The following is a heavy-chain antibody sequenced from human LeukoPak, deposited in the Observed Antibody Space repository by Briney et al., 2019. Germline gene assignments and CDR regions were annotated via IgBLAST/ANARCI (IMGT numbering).Heavy chain of an antibody. CDR2: IIPIFGTA. J-gene: IGHJ3*02. V-gene: IGHV1-69*13. Sequence: ASVKVSCKASGGTFSRCAISWVRQAPGQGLEWMGGIIPIFGTANYAQKFQGRVTITADESTSTAYMELSSLRSEDTAVYYCARDTHDYGAFDIWGQGTMVTVSS. CDR3: ARDTHDYGAFDI. CDR1: GGTFSRCA. D-gene: IGHD4-17*01.